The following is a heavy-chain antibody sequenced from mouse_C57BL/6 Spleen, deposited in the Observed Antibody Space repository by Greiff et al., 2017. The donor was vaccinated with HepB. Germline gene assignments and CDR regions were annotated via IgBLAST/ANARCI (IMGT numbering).Heavy chain of an antibody. CDR2: IYPGDGDT. J-gene: IGHJ3*01. D-gene: IGHD2-10*01. V-gene: IGHV1-80*01. Sequence: QVQLKESGAELVKPGASVKISCKASGYAFSSYWMNWVKQRPGKGLEWIGQIYPGDGDTNYNGKFKGKATLTADKSSSTAYMQLSSLTSEDSAVYFWARAGPYYRFAYWGQGTLVTVSA. CDR1: GYAFSSYW. CDR3: ARAGPYYRFAY.